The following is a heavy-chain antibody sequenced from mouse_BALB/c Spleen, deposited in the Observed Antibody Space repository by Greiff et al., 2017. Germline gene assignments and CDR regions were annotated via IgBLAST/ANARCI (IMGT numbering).Heavy chain of an antibody. CDR1: GFNIKDYY. D-gene: IGHD1-1*01. J-gene: IGHJ4*01. Sequence: EVKLMESGAELVRSGASVKLSCTASGFNIKDYYMHWVKQRPEQGLEWIGWIDPENGDTEYAPKFQGKATMTADTSSNTAYLQLSSLTSEDTAVYYCNAGVVDYYAMDYWGQGTSVTVSS. CDR3: NAGVVDYYAMDY. CDR2: IDPENGDT. V-gene: IGHV14-4*02.